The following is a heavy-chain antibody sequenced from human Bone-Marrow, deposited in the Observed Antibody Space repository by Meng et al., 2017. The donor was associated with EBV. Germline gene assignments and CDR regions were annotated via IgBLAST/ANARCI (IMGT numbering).Heavy chain of an antibody. CDR1: GGSFSGYY. V-gene: IGHV4-34*01. D-gene: IGHD4-23*01. CDR2: INHSGST. CDR3: ARGKRWVRNWFDP. Sequence: VTLQQWGAGLLKPSGTLSLTCAVYGGSFSGYYWSWIRQPPGKGLEWIGEINHSGSTNYNPSLKSRVTISVDTSKNQFSLKLSSVTAADTAVYYCARGKRWVRNWFDPWGQGTLVTVSS. J-gene: IGHJ5*02.